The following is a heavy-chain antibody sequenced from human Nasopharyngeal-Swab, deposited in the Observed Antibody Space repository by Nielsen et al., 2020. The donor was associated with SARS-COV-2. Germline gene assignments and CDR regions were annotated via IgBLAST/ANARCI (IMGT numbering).Heavy chain of an antibody. J-gene: IGHJ6*02. D-gene: IGHD1-20*01. Sequence: VRQMPGKGLGWMGRIDPSDSYTNNSPSFQGHVSISADKSISTAYLQWSSLKASDTAMYYCARRRYNWNLDSDYYGMDVWGQGTTVTVSS. CDR3: ARRRYNWNLDSDYYGMDV. V-gene: IGHV5-10-1*01. CDR2: IDPSDSYT.